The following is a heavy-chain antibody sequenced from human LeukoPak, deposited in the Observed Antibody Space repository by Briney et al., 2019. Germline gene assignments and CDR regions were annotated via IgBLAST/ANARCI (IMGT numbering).Heavy chain of an antibody. D-gene: IGHD2-2*01. CDR2: ISYDGSNK. CDR3: ARTKTFVPAATRPFDY. J-gene: IGHJ4*02. CDR1: GFTFSSYA. V-gene: IGHV3-30-3*01. Sequence: PGGSLRLSCAASGFTFSSYAMHWVRQAPGKGLEWVAVISYDGSNKYYADSVKGRFTISRDNSKNTLYLQMNSLRAEDTAVYYCARTKTFVPAATRPFDYWGQGTLVTVSS.